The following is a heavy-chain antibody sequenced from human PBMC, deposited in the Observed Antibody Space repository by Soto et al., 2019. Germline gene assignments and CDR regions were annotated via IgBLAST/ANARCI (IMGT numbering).Heavy chain of an antibody. CDR1: GFTFSSYA. Sequence: GGSLRLSCAASGFTFSSYAMSWVRQAPGKGLEWVSVISGSGGNTYYADSVKGRFTISRDNSKNTLYLQMNSLRAEDTAAYYCARGGDCSGGSCYYHFDYWGQGTLVTVSS. J-gene: IGHJ4*02. V-gene: IGHV3-23*01. D-gene: IGHD2-15*01. CDR3: ARGGDCSGGSCYYHFDY. CDR2: ISGSGGNT.